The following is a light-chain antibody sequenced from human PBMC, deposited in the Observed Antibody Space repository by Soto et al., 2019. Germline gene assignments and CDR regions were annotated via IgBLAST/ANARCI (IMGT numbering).Light chain of an antibody. Sequence: EIVLTQSPGTLSVSPGERATLSCRASQSLNSNSLAWYQQKPGQAPRLLIYNAYNRASGIPDRFSGSGSGTDFTLTISRLEPEDFVVYYCQQYNNWPYTFGQGTKLEIK. J-gene: IGKJ2*01. CDR2: NAY. CDR3: QQYNNWPYT. V-gene: IGKV3D-20*02. CDR1: QSLNSNS.